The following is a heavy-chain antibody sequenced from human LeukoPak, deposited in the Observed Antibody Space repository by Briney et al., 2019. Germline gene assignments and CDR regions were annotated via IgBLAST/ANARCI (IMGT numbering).Heavy chain of an antibody. CDR3: ARDGVGRVPEMSAPDY. D-gene: IGHD3-16*01. J-gene: IGHJ4*02. Sequence: GGSLRLSCAASGFTLSSYAMSWVRQAPGKGLEWVSAISDTGNTYHADSVKGRFTISRDNAKNSLFLQMNSLRAEDTAVYYCARDGVGRVPEMSAPDYWGQGTLVTVSS. CDR1: GFTLSSYA. V-gene: IGHV3-23*01. CDR2: ISDTGNT.